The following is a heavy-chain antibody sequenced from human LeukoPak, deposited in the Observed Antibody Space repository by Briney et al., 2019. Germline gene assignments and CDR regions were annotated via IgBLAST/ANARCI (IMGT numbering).Heavy chain of an antibody. CDR1: GFTFSSYA. CDR3: ANSAAVGTFY. D-gene: IGHD6-13*01. V-gene: IGHV3-23*01. Sequence: RSLRLSCAASGFTFSSYAMSSVRQAPGNGLEWVSAIIGSCGSSTYYADSVKGRSNISRDNSKNTLYLQMNSLRAEDTAVYYCANSAAVGTFYWGQGTLVTVSS. CDR2: IIGSCGSST. J-gene: IGHJ4*02.